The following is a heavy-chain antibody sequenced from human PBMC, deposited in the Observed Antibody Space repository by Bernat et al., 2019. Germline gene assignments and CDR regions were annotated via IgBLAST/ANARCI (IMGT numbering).Heavy chain of an antibody. CDR2: IIPILGIA. CDR1: GGTFSSYA. CDR3: ARGLSRAVPGHGGDY. D-gene: IGHD6-19*01. Sequence: QVQLVQSGAEVKKPGSSVNVSCKASGGTFSSYAISWVRQAPGQGLERMGRIIPILGIANYAQKFQGRVTITADKSTSTAYMGLSSLSSEDTAVYYCARGLSRAVPGHGGDYWGQGTLVTVSS. V-gene: IGHV1-69*04. J-gene: IGHJ4*01.